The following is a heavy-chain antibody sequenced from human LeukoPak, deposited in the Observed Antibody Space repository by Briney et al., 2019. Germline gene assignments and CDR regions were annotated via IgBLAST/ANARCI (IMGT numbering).Heavy chain of an antibody. V-gene: IGHV1-18*01. CDR1: GYTFTSYG. D-gene: IGHD3-10*01. CDR2: ISAYNGNT. Sequence: GASVKVSCKASGYTFTSYGISWVRQAPGQGLAWMGWISAYNGNTNYAQKLQGGVTMTTDTSTSTAYMELRSLRSDDTAVYYCARVLIAGSGSYYFVYYYGMDVWGQGTTVTVSS. J-gene: IGHJ6*02. CDR3: ARVLIAGSGSYYFVYYYGMDV.